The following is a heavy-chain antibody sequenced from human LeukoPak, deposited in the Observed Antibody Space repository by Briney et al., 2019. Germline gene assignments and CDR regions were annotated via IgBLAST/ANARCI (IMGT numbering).Heavy chain of an antibody. CDR2: IRSKVNSYAT. CDR1: GFTFSGST. Sequence: GGSLKLSCAASGFTFSGSTMHWVRQASGKGLQWVGRIRSKVNSYATAYAASVKGRFTIARDDSKKTAYPQMNRLKTEDTAVHYCTTTNYWGQGTLVTVS. D-gene: IGHD2-2*01. CDR3: TTTNY. J-gene: IGHJ4*02. V-gene: IGHV3-73*01.